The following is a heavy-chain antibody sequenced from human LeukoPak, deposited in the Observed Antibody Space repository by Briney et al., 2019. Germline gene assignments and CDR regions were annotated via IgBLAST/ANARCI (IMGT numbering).Heavy chain of an antibody. CDR3: AGVNSSSWYWRRTYNWFDP. Sequence: SETLSLTCTVSGGSISSHYWSWIRQPPGKGLEWIGYIYYSGSTNYNPSLKSRVTISVDTSKNQFSLKLSSVTAADTAVYYCAGVNSSSWYWRRTYNWFDPWRQGTLVTVSA. V-gene: IGHV4-59*11. D-gene: IGHD6-13*01. J-gene: IGHJ5*02. CDR2: IYYSGST. CDR1: GGSISSHY.